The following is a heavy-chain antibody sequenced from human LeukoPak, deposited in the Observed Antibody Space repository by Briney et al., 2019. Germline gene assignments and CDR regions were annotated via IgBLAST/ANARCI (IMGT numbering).Heavy chain of an antibody. Sequence: PSETLSLTCAISDGSFTGYFWNWVRQAPGKGLEWIGDINYGGSTNYNPSLKSRVTISVDTSKNQFSLKLSSVTAADTAVYYCARSVLWFGKGGIDYWGQGTLVTVSS. CDR1: DGSFTGYF. V-gene: IGHV4-34*01. J-gene: IGHJ4*02. CDR2: INYGGST. D-gene: IGHD3-10*01. CDR3: ARSVLWFGKGGIDY.